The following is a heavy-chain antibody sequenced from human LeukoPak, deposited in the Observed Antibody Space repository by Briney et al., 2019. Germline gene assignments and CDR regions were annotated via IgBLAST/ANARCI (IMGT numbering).Heavy chain of an antibody. CDR2: IYYSGTT. CDR1: GGFISSYY. V-gene: IGHV4-59*08. Sequence: ETRSLTCTISGGFISSYYWSWIRQPPGKGLEWIGYIYYSGTTTYNPSLKSRIAMSVDTSKNQLSLRLNSVTAADTAVYYCARRGAARRYDGLDVWAQGTTVPVSS. D-gene: IGHD6-6*01. CDR3: ARRGAARRYDGLDV. J-gene: IGHJ6*02.